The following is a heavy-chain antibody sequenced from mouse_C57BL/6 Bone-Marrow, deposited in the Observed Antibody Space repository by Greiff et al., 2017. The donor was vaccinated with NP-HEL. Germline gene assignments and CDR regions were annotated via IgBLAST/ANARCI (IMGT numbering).Heavy chain of an antibody. CDR1: GFTFSSYA. Sequence: EVHLVESGEGLVKPGGSLKLSCAASGFTFSSYAMSWVRQTPEQRLEWVAYISSGGDYIYYADTVKGRFTISRDNARNTLYLQMSSLKSEDTAMDYCTRDLSSPNWYFDVWGTGTTVTVSS. CDR2: ISSGGDYI. J-gene: IGHJ1*03. V-gene: IGHV5-9-1*02. D-gene: IGHD1-1*01. CDR3: TRDLSSPNWYFDV.